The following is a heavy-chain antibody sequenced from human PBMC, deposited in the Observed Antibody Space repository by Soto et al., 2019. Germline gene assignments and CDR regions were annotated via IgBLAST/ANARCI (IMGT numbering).Heavy chain of an antibody. CDR3: VRHSGYSSNWGEFDP. D-gene: IGHD2-2*01. V-gene: IGHV4-39*01. CDR2: IYYSGTT. Sequence: SETLSLTCTVSGGSFSSSSYYWGWIRQTPGKGLEWIGSIYYSGTTHYNPSLKSRVTISVDTSKNQFSLNLTSVTAADTAVYHCVRHSGYSSNWGEFDPWGQGTLVTVS. CDR1: GGSFSSSSYY. J-gene: IGHJ5*02.